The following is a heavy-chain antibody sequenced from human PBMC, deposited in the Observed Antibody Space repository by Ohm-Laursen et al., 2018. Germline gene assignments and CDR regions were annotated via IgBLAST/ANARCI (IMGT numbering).Heavy chain of an antibody. CDR1: GFTFSSYA. CDR3: AKWLTQGDAFDI. Sequence: SLRLSCAASGFTFSSYAMSWVRQAPGKGLEWVSAISGSGGSTYYADSVKGRFTISRDNSKNTLYLQMNSLRAEDTAVYYCAKWLTQGDAFDIWGQGTMVTVSS. V-gene: IGHV3-23*01. J-gene: IGHJ3*02. D-gene: IGHD6-19*01. CDR2: ISGSGGST.